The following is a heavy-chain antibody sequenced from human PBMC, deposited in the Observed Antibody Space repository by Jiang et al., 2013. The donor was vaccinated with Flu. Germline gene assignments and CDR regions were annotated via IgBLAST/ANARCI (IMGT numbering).Heavy chain of an antibody. D-gene: IGHD3-22*01. CDR3: ARLVGDSSGYHGGWFDP. Sequence: LKISCKGSGYSFTSYWIGWVRQMPGKGLEWMGIIYPGGSDTRYSPSFQGQVTISADKSISTAYLQWSSLKASDTAMYYCARLVGDSSGYHGGWFDPWGQGTLVTVSS. CDR2: IYPGGSDT. CDR1: GYSFTSYW. J-gene: IGHJ5*02. V-gene: IGHV5-51*01.